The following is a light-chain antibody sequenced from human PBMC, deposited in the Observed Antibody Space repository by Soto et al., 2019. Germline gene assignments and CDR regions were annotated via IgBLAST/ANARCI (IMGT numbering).Light chain of an antibody. CDR3: VTWDSSLSVIVV. CDR2: DND. Sequence: QSVLTQPPSVSAAPGQNVTISCSGSSSNVGNNYVSWYQQIPQTAPKLLICDNDKRPSGIPDRFSGSTSGTSATLGITGVQTGDEADYFCVTWDSSLSVIVVFGGGTQLTVL. CDR1: SSNVGNNY. V-gene: IGLV1-51*01. J-gene: IGLJ2*01.